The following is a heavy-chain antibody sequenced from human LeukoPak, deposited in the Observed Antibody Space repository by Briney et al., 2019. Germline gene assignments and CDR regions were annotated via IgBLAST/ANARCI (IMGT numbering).Heavy chain of an antibody. CDR1: GGSISIYY. D-gene: IGHD6-6*01. CDR3: ARVGGIAARVLQFDP. V-gene: IGHV4-59*01. Sequence: SETLSLTCTVSGGSISIYYWSWIRQPSGKGLEWIGYIYDSGSTNYNPSLKSRVTISVDTSKNQFSLKLSSVTAADTAVYYCARVGGIAARVLQFDPWGQGTLVTVSS. CDR2: IYDSGST. J-gene: IGHJ5*02.